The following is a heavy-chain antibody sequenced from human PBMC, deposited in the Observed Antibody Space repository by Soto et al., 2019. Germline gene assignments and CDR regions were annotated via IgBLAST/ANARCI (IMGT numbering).Heavy chain of an antibody. J-gene: IGHJ2*01. CDR3: THPLRWLYFDL. V-gene: IGHV2-5*02. Sequence: QITLKESGPTLVKPTQTLTLTCTFSGFSLSTSGVGVGWIRQPPGKALEWLALIYWDHSERYSPSLKSRLTITKDTSKNQVVLTLTNMDPVDTATYSCTHPLRWLYFDLWGRGTLVTVSS. CDR1: GFSLSTSGVG. CDR2: IYWDHSE. D-gene: IGHD3-22*01.